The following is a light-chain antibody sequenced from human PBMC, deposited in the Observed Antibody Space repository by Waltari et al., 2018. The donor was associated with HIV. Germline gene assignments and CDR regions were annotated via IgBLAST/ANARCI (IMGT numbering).Light chain of an antibody. V-gene: IGKV3-11*01. Sequence: EIVLTQSPATLSLSPGERATLSCRASQSVSSSLAWYQHKPGQAPRPLIYDASNRATGIPARFSGSGSGTDFTLTISSLEPEDFAVYYCQQRSNWPPMYSFGQGTKLEIK. CDR1: QSVSSS. CDR2: DAS. CDR3: QQRSNWPPMYS. J-gene: IGKJ2*03.